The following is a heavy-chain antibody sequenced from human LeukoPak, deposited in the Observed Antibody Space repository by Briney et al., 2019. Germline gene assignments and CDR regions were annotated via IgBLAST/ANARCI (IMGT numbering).Heavy chain of an antibody. D-gene: IGHD3-10*01. CDR3: ARDLGPPYYYGSGSYIGY. Sequence: SVKVSCKASGGTFSSYAISWVRQAPGQGLKWMGGIIPIFGTANYAQKFQGRVTITADESTSTAYMELSSLRSEDTAVYYCARDLGPPYYYGSGSYIGYWGQGTLVTVSS. CDR1: GGTFSSYA. CDR2: IIPIFGTA. J-gene: IGHJ4*02. V-gene: IGHV1-69*13.